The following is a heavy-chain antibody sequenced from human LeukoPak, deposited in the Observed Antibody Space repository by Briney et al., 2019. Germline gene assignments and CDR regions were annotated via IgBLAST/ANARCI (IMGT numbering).Heavy chain of an antibody. CDR1: GFTFSSYW. Sequence: GGSLRLSCAASGFTFSSYWMHWVRQAPGKGLVWVSRINTDGSSADYADSVKGRFTISRDNAKNTLYLQMNSLRAEDTAVYYCAQLTGKMATPTGLWGQGTLVTVSS. D-gene: IGHD5-24*01. CDR3: AQLTGKMATPTGL. CDR2: INTDGSSA. J-gene: IGHJ4*02. V-gene: IGHV3-74*01.